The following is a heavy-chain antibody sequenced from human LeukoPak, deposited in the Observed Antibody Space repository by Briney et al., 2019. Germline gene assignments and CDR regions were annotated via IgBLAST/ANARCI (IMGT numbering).Heavy chain of an antibody. V-gene: IGHV3-15*01. CDR3: ATGGTTFAGLLDYYYGMDV. CDR2: LKSKIDGGTI. D-gene: IGHD1-14*01. CDR1: GSVVSSAG. J-gene: IGHJ6*02. Sequence: PGGSLTLSCAPSGSVVSSAGMGWVRQTPRKGQEWVGRLKSKIDGGTIDYAAPVKGRFTISRDDSKNTLYLQMNSLKTEDTAVYYCATGGTTFAGLLDYYYGMDVWGQGPTVTVSS.